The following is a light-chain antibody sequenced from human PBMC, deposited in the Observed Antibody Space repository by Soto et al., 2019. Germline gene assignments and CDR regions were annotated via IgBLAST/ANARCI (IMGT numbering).Light chain of an antibody. CDR1: TGPVISTHY. CDR2: DTS. Sequence: QAVVTQEPSLSVSPGGTVTLTCSSSTGPVISTHYPFWFQHQPGQAPRIVIHDTSNKHSWTPARFSGSRLGGKAALTLSGAHPGKQANYYCFLSDRDARVFGGRTKIAVL. J-gene: IGLJ3*02. V-gene: IGLV7-46*01. CDR3: FLSDRDARV.